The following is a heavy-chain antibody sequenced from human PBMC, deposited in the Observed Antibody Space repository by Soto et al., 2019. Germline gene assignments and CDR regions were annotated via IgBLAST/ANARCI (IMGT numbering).Heavy chain of an antibody. V-gene: IGHV3-30-3*01. CDR3: ARPQTGGFDY. J-gene: IGHJ4*02. CDR1: GFTFSSYA. Sequence: GGSLRLSCAASGFTFSSYAMHWVRQAPGKGLEWVAVISYDGSNKYYADSVKGRFTISRDNSKNTLYLQMNSLRAEDTAVYYCARPQTGGFDYWGQGTLVTVSS. D-gene: IGHD1-1*01. CDR2: ISYDGSNK.